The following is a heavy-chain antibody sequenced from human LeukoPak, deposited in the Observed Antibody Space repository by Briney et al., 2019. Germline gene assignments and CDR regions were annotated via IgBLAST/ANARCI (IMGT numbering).Heavy chain of an antibody. J-gene: IGHJ4*02. CDR2: IRYDGSNK. CDR3: AKEYYYDSRGHLDY. Sequence: GGSLRLSCAASGFTFSSYGMHWVRQAPGKGLEWVAFIRYDGSNKYYADSVKGRFTISRDNSKNTLYLQMNSLRAEDTAVYYCAKEYYYDSRGHLDYWGQGTLVTVSS. D-gene: IGHD3-22*01. CDR1: GFTFSSYG. V-gene: IGHV3-30*02.